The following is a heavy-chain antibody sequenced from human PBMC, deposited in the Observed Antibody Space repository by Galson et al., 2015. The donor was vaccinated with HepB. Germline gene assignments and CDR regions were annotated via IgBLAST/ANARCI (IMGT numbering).Heavy chain of an antibody. CDR1: GFTVSSNY. CDR2: ISGSGGST. D-gene: IGHD5-12*01. Sequence: SLRLSCAASGFTVSSNYMSWVRQAPGKGLEWVSAISGSGGSTYYADSVKGRFTISRDNSKNTLYLQMNSLRAEDTAVYYCAKVGGPFKRWWLRYPHFDYWGQGTLVTVSS. J-gene: IGHJ4*02. CDR3: AKVGGPFKRWWLRYPHFDY. V-gene: IGHV3-23*01.